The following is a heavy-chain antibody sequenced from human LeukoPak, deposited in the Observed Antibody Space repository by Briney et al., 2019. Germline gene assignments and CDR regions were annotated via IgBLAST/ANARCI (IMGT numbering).Heavy chain of an antibody. CDR1: GGSISSSSYY. J-gene: IGHJ4*02. CDR3: ARHRRDSYGVGY. CDR2: IYYSGST. V-gene: IGHV4-39*01. D-gene: IGHD5-18*01. Sequence: SETLSLTCTVSGGSISSSSYYWGWIRQPPGKGLEWIGSIYYSGSTYYNPSLKSRVTISVDTSKNQFSLKLSSVTAADTAVYYCARHRRDSYGVGYWGRGTLVTVSS.